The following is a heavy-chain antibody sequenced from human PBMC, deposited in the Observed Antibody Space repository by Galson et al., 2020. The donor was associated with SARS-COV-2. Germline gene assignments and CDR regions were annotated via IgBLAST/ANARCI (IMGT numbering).Heavy chain of an antibody. Sequence: GESLKISCTASGFNFGDYALTWFRQVPGTGLECVGFVRSKAYGGTTEYAASVKGRFTVSRDDSIGIAYLQMNSLKTEDTGVYYCTRFSAYYYDYSDKAGHDAYDVWGQGTMVTVSS. CDR2: VRSKAYGGTT. CDR1: GFNFGDYA. CDR3: TRFSAYYYDYSDKAGHDAYDV. V-gene: IGHV3-49*03. J-gene: IGHJ3*01. D-gene: IGHD3-16*01.